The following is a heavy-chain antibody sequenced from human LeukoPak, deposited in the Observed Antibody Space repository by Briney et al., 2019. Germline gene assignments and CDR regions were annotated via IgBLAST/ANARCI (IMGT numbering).Heavy chain of an antibody. CDR1: GYTFTTYF. CDR3: ARGNDFWTGSYYMDV. CDR2: INPSGGST. D-gene: IGHD3/OR15-3a*01. Sequence: ASVKVSCKASGYTFTTYFIHWVRQAPGQGLEWMGIINPSGGSTNYAQKFQGRVTMSRDLSTSTVYMELSSLRSEDTAVYHCARGNDFWTGSYYMDVWGEGTTVTVSS. J-gene: IGHJ6*03. V-gene: IGHV1-46*01.